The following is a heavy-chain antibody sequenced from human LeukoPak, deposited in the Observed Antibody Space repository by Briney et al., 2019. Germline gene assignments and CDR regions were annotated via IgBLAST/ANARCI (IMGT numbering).Heavy chain of an antibody. CDR2: IIPVFGTT. J-gene: IGHJ5*02. D-gene: IGHD3-16*01. V-gene: IGHV1-69*05. CDR3: ARCLGECQLVSWFDP. CDR1: GGTFSTYV. Sequence: SVKVSCKASGGTFSTYVITWVRQAHGQGLEWMGGIIPVFGTTNYAQKFHGRVTITTDESMSTAYMELSSLRSEDTAVYYCARCLGECQLVSWFDPWGQGTLVTVSS.